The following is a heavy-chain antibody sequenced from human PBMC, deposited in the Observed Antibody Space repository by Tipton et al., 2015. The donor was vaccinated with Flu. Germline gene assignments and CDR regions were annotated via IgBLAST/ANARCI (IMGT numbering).Heavy chain of an antibody. D-gene: IGHD3-16*01. J-gene: IGHJ3*02. Sequence: GSLRLSCAASGFTFSSYSMNWVRQAPGKGLEWVSSISSSSSYIYYADSVKGRFTISRDNSKNTLYLQMNSLRAEDTAVYYCARSGGAPRNPGAFDIWGQGTMVTVSS. V-gene: IGHV3-21*01. CDR2: ISSSSSYI. CDR3: ARSGGAPRNPGAFDI. CDR1: GFTFSSYS.